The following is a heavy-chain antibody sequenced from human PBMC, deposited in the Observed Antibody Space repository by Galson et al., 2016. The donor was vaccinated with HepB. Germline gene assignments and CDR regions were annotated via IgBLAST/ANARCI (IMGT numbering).Heavy chain of an antibody. J-gene: IGHJ4*02. CDR1: GGSLSGYY. CDR3: ARLVHRGTFFDS. CDR2: INHSGRS. Sequence: SETLSLTCAVYGGSLSGYYWSWIRQAPGKGLEWIGEINHSGRSKNNPSLKSRVTMSLDTSKNQISLKLSSVTAADTSVYYCARLVHRGTFFDSWGQGTLVTVSS. V-gene: IGHV4-34*01. D-gene: IGHD1-14*01.